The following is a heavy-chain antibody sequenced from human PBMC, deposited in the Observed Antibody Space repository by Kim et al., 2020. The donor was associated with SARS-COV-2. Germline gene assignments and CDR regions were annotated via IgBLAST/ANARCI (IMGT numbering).Heavy chain of an antibody. CDR3: AREHYGSGSYSDSYYYYYGMDV. CDR2: IYYSGST. V-gene: IGHV4-39*07. Sequence: SETLSLTCTVSGGSISSSSYYWGWIRQPPGKGLEWIGSIYYSGSTYYNPSLKSRVTISVDTSKNQFSLKLSSVTAADTAVYYCAREHYGSGSYSDSYYYYYGMDVWGQGTTVTVSS. J-gene: IGHJ6*02. CDR1: GGSISSSSYY. D-gene: IGHD3-10*01.